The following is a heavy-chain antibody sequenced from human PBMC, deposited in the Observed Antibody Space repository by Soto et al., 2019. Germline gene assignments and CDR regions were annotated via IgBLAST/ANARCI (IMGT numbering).Heavy chain of an antibody. CDR3: AHSTSTRHYDFWSGPRPDV. CDR2: IYWDDDK. D-gene: IGHD3-3*01. CDR1: GFSLSTSGVG. J-gene: IGHJ6*02. V-gene: IGHV2-5*02. Sequence: SGPTLVNPTQTLTLTCTFSGFSLSTSGVGVGWIRQPPGKALEWLALIYWDDDKRYSPSLKSRLTITKDTSKSQVVLTMTNMDPVDTATYYCAHSTSTRHYDFWSGPRPDVWGQGTTVTVSS.